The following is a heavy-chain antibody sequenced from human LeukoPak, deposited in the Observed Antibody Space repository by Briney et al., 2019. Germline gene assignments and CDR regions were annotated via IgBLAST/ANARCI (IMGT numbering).Heavy chain of an antibody. CDR3: AREELRAFDI. J-gene: IGHJ3*02. Sequence: GSLRLSCAASGFTFSSYSMNWVRQAPGKGLEWIGSIYYSGSTYYNPSLKSRVTISVDTSKNQFSLKLSSVTAADTAVYYCAREELRAFDIWGQGTMVTVSS. V-gene: IGHV4-39*07. D-gene: IGHD1-7*01. CDR1: GFTFSSYS. CDR2: IYYSGST.